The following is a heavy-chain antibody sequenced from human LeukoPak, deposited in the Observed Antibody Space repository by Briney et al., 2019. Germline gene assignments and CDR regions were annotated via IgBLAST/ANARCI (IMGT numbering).Heavy chain of an antibody. Sequence: PGGSLRLSCAASGFTFDDYGMSWVRQAPGKGLEWVSGINWNGGSTGYADSVKGRFTISRDNAKNSLHLQMNSLRAEDTALYYCARARYSSSWFGGFDYWGQGTLVTVSS. CDR3: ARARYSSSWFGGFDY. CDR1: GFTFDDYG. CDR2: INWNGGST. J-gene: IGHJ4*02. V-gene: IGHV3-20*04. D-gene: IGHD6-13*01.